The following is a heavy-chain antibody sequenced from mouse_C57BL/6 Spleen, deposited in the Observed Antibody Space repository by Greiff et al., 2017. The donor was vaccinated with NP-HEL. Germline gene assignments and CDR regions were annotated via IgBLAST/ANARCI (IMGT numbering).Heavy chain of an antibody. CDR3: ARGTIYYGNYVGSFAY. V-gene: IGHV1-53*01. D-gene: IGHD2-1*01. J-gene: IGHJ3*01. CDR2: INPSNGGT. Sequence: QVQLQQPGTELVKPGASVKLSCKASGYTFTSYWMHWVKQRPGQGLEWIGNINPSNGGTNYNEKFKSKATLTVDKSSSTAYMQLSSLTSEDSAVYYCARGTIYYGNYVGSFAYWGQGTLVTVSA. CDR1: GYTFTSYW.